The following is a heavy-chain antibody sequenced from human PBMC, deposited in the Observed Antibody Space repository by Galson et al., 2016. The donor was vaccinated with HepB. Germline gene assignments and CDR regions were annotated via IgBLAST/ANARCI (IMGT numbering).Heavy chain of an antibody. CDR1: GGSVSSGSYY. D-gene: IGHD6-13*01. Sequence: ETLSLTCTVSGGSVSSGSYYWNWIRQPPGKGLEWIGSIYHSGSTYYNPSLKSRVTISVDTSKNQFSLKLSSVTAADTAVYYCARGSLWYDYWGQGTLVTVSS. J-gene: IGHJ4*02. V-gene: IGHV4-39*07. CDR3: ARGSLWYDY. CDR2: IYHSGST.